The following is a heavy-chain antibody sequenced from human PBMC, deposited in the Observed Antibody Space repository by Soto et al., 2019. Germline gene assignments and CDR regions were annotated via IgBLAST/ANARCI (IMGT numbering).Heavy chain of an antibody. CDR2: MNPNSGNT. V-gene: IGHV1-8*01. D-gene: IGHD3-3*01. CDR1: GYTFTSYD. Sequence: QVQLVQSGAEVKKPGASVKVSCKASGYTFTSYDINWVRQATGQGLEWMGWMNPNSGNTGYAQKFQGRVTMTRNTSISTAYMELSSLRSEDTAVYYCASPARNYDFWSCYSFDIWGQGEIVTVSS. J-gene: IGHJ3*02. CDR3: ASPARNYDFWSCYSFDI.